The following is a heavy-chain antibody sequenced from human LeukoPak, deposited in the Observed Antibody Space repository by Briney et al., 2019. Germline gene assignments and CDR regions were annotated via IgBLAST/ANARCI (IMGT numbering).Heavy chain of an antibody. V-gene: IGHV4-34*01. CDR3: ARYSGWYLVPDY. CDR1: GGSFSGHY. CDR2: INHSGST. J-gene: IGHJ4*02. Sequence: SETLSLTCAVYGGSFSGHYWSWIRQPPGKGLEWIGEINHSGSTNYNPSLKSRVTISVDTSKNQFSLKLSSVTAADTAVYYCARYSGWYLVPDYWGQGTLVTVSS. D-gene: IGHD6-19*01.